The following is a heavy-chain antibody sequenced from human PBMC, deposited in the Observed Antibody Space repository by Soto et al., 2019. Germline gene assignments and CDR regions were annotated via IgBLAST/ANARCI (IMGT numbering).Heavy chain of an antibody. CDR3: ARARRFANSGYALGNWFDP. Sequence: ASVKVSCKASGYTFTNYGISWVRQAPGQGLEWMGIINPSGGSTSYAQKFQGRVTMTRDTSTSTVYMELSSLRSEDTAVYYCARARRFANSGYALGNWFDPWGQGTLVTVSS. V-gene: IGHV1-46*01. D-gene: IGHD5-12*01. J-gene: IGHJ5*02. CDR1: GYTFTNYG. CDR2: INPSGGST.